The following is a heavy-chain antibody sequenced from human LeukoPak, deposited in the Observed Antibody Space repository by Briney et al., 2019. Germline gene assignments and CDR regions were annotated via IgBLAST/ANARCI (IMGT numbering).Heavy chain of an antibody. CDR3: ATDFYDST. D-gene: IGHD2/OR15-2a*01. J-gene: IGHJ5*02. CDR2: IRSNSDGGAI. Sequence: GGSLRLSCATSSFNFDNAWMNWVRQAPGKGLEWVDRIRSNSDGGAIDYAAPVKGRFALSRDDSKNTLYLQMNSLQTEDTAMYYCATDFYDSTWGQGTLVTVSS. CDR1: SFNFDNAW. V-gene: IGHV3-15*07.